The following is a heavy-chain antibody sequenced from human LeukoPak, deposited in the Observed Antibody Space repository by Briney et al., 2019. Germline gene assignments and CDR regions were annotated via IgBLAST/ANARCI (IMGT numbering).Heavy chain of an antibody. V-gene: IGHV4-39*01. J-gene: IGHJ4*02. CDR1: GGSISSSSYY. Sequence: SETLSLTCTVSGGSISSSSYYRGWIRQPPGKGLEWIGSIYYNGNTYYNASLKSRITISGDTSKNQFSLILSSVTAADTAVYYCATPGLARAYWGQGTLVTVSS. CDR3: ATPGLARAY. CDR2: IYYNGNT.